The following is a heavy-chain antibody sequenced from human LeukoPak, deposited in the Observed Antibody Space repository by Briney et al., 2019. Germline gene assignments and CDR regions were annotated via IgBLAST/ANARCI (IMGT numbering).Heavy chain of an antibody. CDR3: ASHDYGDYVPDY. D-gene: IGHD4-17*01. Sequence: SVKVSCKASGGTFSSYAISWVRQAPGQGLEWMGGIIPIFGTANYAQKFQGRVTITADESTSTAYMELSSLRSVDTAVYYCASHDYGDYVPDYWGQGTLVTVSS. CDR1: GGTFSSYA. CDR2: IIPIFGTA. V-gene: IGHV1-69*01. J-gene: IGHJ4*02.